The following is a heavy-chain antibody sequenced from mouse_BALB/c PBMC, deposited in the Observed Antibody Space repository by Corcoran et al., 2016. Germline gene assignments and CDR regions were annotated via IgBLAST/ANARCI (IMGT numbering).Heavy chain of an antibody. CDR3: ARWLLHYFVY. CDR2: INTYTGEP. J-gene: IGHJ2*01. D-gene: IGHD2-3*01. V-gene: IGHV9-1*02. CDR1: GYTFTNYG. Sequence: QIQLVQSGPELKKPGETVKISCKASGYTFTNYGMNWVKQAPGKGLKWMGWINTYTGEPTYADDFKGRFAFSLETSASTAYLQINNLKNEDMATYFCARWLLHYFVYWGQGTTLTVSS.